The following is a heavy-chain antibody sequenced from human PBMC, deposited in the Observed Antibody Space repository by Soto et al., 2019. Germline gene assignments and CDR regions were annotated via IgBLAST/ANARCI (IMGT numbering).Heavy chain of an antibody. CDR2: IYWDGDK. D-gene: IGHD3-9*01. Sequence: SGPTLVNPTQTLTLTCTFSGFSLSTSGVGVGWIRQPPGKALEWLALIYWDGDKRYSPSLKSRLTITKDTSKNQVVLTMTNMDSVDTATYYCSRMGRYYDILTGYSWTIDYWGQGTLVTVSS. V-gene: IGHV2-5*02. CDR1: GFSLSTSGVG. CDR3: SRMGRYYDILTGYSWTIDY. J-gene: IGHJ4*02.